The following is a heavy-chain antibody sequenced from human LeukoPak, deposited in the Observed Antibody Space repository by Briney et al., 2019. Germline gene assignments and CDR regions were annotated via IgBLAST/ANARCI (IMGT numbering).Heavy chain of an antibody. CDR3: ARDADYGMYNWFDP. D-gene: IGHD4-17*01. J-gene: IGHJ5*02. CDR2: IKQDGSEK. Sequence: GGSLRLSCAASGFTFSSYWMSWVRQAPGKGLEWVANIKQDGSEKYYVDSVKGRFTISRDNAKNSLYLQMNSLRAEDTAVYYCARDADYGMYNWFDPWGQGTLVTVSS. V-gene: IGHV3-7*03. CDR1: GFTFSSYW.